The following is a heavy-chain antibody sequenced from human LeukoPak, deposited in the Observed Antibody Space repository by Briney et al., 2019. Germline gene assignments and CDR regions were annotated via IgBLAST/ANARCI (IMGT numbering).Heavy chain of an antibody. CDR1: GGSISSGGYY. CDR3: ARGYSGYGSDY. V-gene: IGHV4-31*03. CDR2: IYYSGST. D-gene: IGHD5-12*01. J-gene: IGHJ4*02. Sequence: SETLPLTCTVSGGSISSGGYYWSWIRQHPGKGLEWIGYIYYSGSTYYNPSLKSRVTISVDTSKNQFSLKLSSVTAADTAVYYCARGYSGYGSDYWGQGTLVTVSS.